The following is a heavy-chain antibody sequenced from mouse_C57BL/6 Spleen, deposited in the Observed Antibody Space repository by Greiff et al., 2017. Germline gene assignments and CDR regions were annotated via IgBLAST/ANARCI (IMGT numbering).Heavy chain of an antibody. J-gene: IGHJ4*01. CDR2: IYPGSGST. CDR3: ARSRGPMDY. V-gene: IGHV1-55*01. CDR1: GYTFTSYW. Sequence: QVQLQQSGAELVKPGASVKMSCKASGYTFTSYWLTWVKQRPGQGLEWIGDIYPGSGSTNYNEKFKSKATLTVDTSSSTAYMQLSSLTSEDSAVYYCARSRGPMDYWGQGTSVTVSS. D-gene: IGHD3-3*01.